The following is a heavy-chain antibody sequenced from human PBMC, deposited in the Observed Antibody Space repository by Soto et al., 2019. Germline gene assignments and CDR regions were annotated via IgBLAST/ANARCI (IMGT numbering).Heavy chain of an antibody. CDR3: ARGSFSSGSQFHFGMDV. D-gene: IGHD1-26*01. CDR2: INAGSGKT. CDR1: GYTFSNSA. V-gene: IGHV1-3*01. Sequence: GASVKVSCKPSGYTFSNSAMHWVRQAPGQRPEWMGWINAGSGKTKYSQNFQGRVTITRDTSASTAYMELSSLASEGTAVYYCARGSFSSGSQFHFGMDVWGLGTTVTVSS. J-gene: IGHJ6*02.